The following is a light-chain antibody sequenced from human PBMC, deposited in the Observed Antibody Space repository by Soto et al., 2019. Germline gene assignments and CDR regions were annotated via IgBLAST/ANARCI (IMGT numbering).Light chain of an antibody. J-gene: IGKJ1*01. Sequence: ELVLTQSPGTLSLSPGDRSTLSCRAIQSVSSYLSWYQHKPCQSPRLLIYGSSSRATGIPDRFSGSGSGTDFTLTISRLEPEDFAVYYCQQCGSSPETFGQGTKVDIK. CDR2: GSS. V-gene: IGKV3-20*01. CDR1: QSVSSY. CDR3: QQCGSSPET.